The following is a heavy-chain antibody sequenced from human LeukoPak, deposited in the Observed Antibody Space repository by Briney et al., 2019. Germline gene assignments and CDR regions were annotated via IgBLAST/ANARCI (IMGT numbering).Heavy chain of an antibody. J-gene: IGHJ3*02. CDR2: ISGYNGNT. Sequence: AAVRVSSEASGYTFSSYGISWVRQAPGEGGEWMGRISGYNGNTNYAQKLQGRVSMTTDTSTSTAYMELRSLRSDDTAVYFCARVRIGYSRSDAFDIWGQGTMVIVSS. D-gene: IGHD6-13*01. V-gene: IGHV1-18*01. CDR1: GYTFSSYG. CDR3: ARVRIGYSRSDAFDI.